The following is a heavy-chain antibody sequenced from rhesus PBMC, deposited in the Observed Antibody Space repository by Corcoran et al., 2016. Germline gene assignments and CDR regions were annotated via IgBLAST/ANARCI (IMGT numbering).Heavy chain of an antibody. Sequence: QVQLQESGPGLVKPSETLSLTCAVSGGSISSGYYYWSWIRQPPGKGLEWCGYITYSGCTSYNPSLRSRGTISRDTSKNQCARKLISVTAADTAVYYCARDRIAAAESDYWGQGVLVTVSS. CDR3: ARDRIAAAESDY. CDR1: GGSISSGYYY. J-gene: IGHJ4*01. CDR2: ITYSGCT. D-gene: IGHD6-31*01. V-gene: IGHV4-122*02.